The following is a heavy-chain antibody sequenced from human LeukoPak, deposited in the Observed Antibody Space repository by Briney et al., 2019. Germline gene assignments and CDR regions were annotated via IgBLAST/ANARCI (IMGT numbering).Heavy chain of an antibody. CDR2: ISAYTGNT. CDR3: AGYSYGYDAFDI. D-gene: IGHD5-18*01. CDR1: GYTLTNNG. Sequence: ASVKVSCKSSGYTLTNNGITWVRQAPGQGLEWMGWISAYTGNTNYAQKLQGRVTMTTDTSTSTAYMELRRLRSDDTAVYYCAGYSYGYDAFDIWGQGTMVTVSS. V-gene: IGHV1-18*01. J-gene: IGHJ3*02.